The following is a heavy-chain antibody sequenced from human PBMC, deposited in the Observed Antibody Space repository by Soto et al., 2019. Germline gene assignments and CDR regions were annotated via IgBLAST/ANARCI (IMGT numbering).Heavy chain of an antibody. Sequence: SETLSLTCTVSGGSMNSYYWTWIRQPPGKGPEWIGYIYYTGSTTYNPSLRRRVAITLDTSKNQFSLKLTSVTAADTAVYYCARFNCGGECRNAFFDYWGQGTLVTVSS. J-gene: IGHJ4*02. CDR1: GGSMNSYY. CDR2: IYYTGST. V-gene: IGHV4-59*08. D-gene: IGHD2-21*01. CDR3: ARFNCGGECRNAFFDY.